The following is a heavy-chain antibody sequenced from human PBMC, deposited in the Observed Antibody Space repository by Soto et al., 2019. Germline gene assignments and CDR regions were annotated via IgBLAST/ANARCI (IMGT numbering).Heavy chain of an antibody. V-gene: IGHV3-21*01. CDR1: GFTFSSYS. CDR3: ARDCLGVVAANEDYFDY. CDR2: ISSSSSYI. D-gene: IGHD2-15*01. Sequence: EVQLVESGGGLVKPGGSLRLSCAASGFTFSSYSMNWVRQAPGKGLEWVSSISSSSSYIYYADSVKGRFTISRDNAKNSLYLQMNSLRAEDTAVYYCARDCLGVVAANEDYFDYWGQGTLVTVSS. J-gene: IGHJ4*02.